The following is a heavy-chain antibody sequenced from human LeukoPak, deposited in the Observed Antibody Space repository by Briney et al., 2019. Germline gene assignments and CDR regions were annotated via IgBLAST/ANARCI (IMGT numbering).Heavy chain of an antibody. V-gene: IGHV1-58*01. J-gene: IGHJ4*02. Sequence: SVTVSCKASGFTFTSSAVQWVRQARGQRLEWIGWIVVGSGNTNYAQKFQERVTITRDMSTSTAYMELSSLRSEDTAVYYCAANSPTTGTRKRYFDYWGQGTLVTVSS. CDR1: GFTFTSSA. D-gene: IGHD1-1*01. CDR2: IVVGSGNT. CDR3: AANSPTTGTRKRYFDY.